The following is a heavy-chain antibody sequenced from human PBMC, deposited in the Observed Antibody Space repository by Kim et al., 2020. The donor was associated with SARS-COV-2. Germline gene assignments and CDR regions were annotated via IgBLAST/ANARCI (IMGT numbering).Heavy chain of an antibody. CDR1: GFTFTSYG. J-gene: IGHJ4*02. CDR2: ISGGSGTI. Sequence: GGSLRLSCAASGFTFTSYGMNWVRQAAGKGLEWVSYISGGSGTINYADSVRCRFTVSRDNAKNSLYLQMSSLRDDDTAMYYCARGGAARPDYWGQGTLVTVSS. CDR3: ARGGAARPDY. D-gene: IGHD6-6*01. V-gene: IGHV3-48*02.